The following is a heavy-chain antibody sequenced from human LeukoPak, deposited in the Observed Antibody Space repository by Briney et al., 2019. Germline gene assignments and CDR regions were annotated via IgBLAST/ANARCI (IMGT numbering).Heavy chain of an antibody. CDR2: IYYSGST. V-gene: IGHV4-39*07. D-gene: IGHD1-7*01. J-gene: IGHJ5*02. Sequence: SETLSLTCTVSGGSISSSSYYWGWIRQPPGKGLEWIGSIYYSGSTYYNPSLKSRVTISVDTSKNQFSLKLSSVTAADTAVYYCARDNWNYLFYWFDPWGQGTLVTVSS. CDR1: GGSISSSSYY. CDR3: ARDNWNYLFYWFDP.